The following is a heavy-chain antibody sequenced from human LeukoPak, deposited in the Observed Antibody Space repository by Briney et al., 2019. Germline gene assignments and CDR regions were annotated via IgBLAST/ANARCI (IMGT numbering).Heavy chain of an antibody. J-gene: IGHJ4*02. Sequence: PGESLRLSCVASGFTFSDYAMAWVRQAPGKGLEWVSVIGRSGADIQYADSVKGRFAISRDTSKNTLYLQMNSLRAEDTALYFCAKKAQYDGHYPLDYWGQGTLVTVSA. V-gene: IGHV3-23*01. D-gene: IGHD4/OR15-4a*01. CDR2: IGRSGADI. CDR3: AKKAQYDGHYPLDY. CDR1: GFTFSDYA.